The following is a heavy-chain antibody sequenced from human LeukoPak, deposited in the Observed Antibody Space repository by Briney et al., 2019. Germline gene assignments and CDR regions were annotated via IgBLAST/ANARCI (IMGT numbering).Heavy chain of an antibody. J-gene: IGHJ5*02. Sequence: ASVKVSCKVSGDNIADVSIHWVRQAPGKGLEWMGGINSEVGEITNEQMFQGRLTVTEDTSINTAYMELSSLTSEDTGVYYCATSHPSASRMPETWGQGTLVTVSS. V-gene: IGHV1-24*01. D-gene: IGHD2-15*01. CDR1: GDNIADVS. CDR2: INSEVGEI. CDR3: ATSHPSASRMPET.